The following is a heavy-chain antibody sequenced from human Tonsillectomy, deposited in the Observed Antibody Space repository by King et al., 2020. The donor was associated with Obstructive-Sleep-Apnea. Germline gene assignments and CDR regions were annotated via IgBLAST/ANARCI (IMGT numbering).Heavy chain of an antibody. CDR1: GFTFISYA. Sequence: VQLVESGGGGVQPGRSLRLSCAASGFTFISYAMHWVRQAPGKGLEWVAVISYDGSNKYYADSVKGRFTISRDNSKNTLYRQMYSLRAEDTAVYYCARTTVVKSLDWGQGTLVTVSS. CDR2: ISYDGSNK. D-gene: IGHD4-23*01. V-gene: IGHV3-30*04. J-gene: IGHJ4*02. CDR3: ARTTVVKSLD.